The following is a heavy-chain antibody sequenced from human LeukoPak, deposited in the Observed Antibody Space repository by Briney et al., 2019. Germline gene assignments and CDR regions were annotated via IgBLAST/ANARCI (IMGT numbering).Heavy chain of an antibody. Sequence: QPGGSLRLSCAASRFTVSSYAMHWVRQAPGKGREWVAVLSYDGGSQYYSDSVKGRFTISRDNSKNTLYLQMNSLRAEDTPLYYSALEAIAGIPPDNWGPGTLVTASP. CDR2: LSYDGGSQ. V-gene: IGHV3-30*03. CDR3: ALEAIAGIPPDN. J-gene: IGHJ4*02. CDR1: RFTVSSYA. D-gene: IGHD2-21*01.